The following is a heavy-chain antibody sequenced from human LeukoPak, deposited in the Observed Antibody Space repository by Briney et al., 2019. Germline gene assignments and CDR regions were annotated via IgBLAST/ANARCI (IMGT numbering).Heavy chain of an antibody. D-gene: IGHD6-13*01. CDR3: VRDQGADYGSSWYDY. CDR2: ISSSGRTI. J-gene: IGHJ4*02. V-gene: IGHV3-48*03. CDR1: GFTFSSYE. Sequence: GGSLRLSCAASGFTFSSYEMHWVRQAPGKGLEWVSDISSSGRTIYYAESVKGRFTMSRDNAKNSMYLQMNSLRVEDTAVYYCVRDQGADYGSSWYDYWGQGTLVTVSS.